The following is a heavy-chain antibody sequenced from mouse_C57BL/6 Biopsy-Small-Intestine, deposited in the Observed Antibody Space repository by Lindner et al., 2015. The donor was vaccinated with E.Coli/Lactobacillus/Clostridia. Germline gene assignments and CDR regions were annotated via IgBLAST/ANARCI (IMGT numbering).Heavy chain of an antibody. CDR1: GYSFTGYY. V-gene: IGHV1-42*01. D-gene: IGHD3-2*01. CDR3: ARDRVASY. CDR2: INPSTGGT. Sequence: VQLQESGPELVKPGASVKISCKASGYSFTGYYMHWVKQSPEKSLEWIGEINPSTGGTTYNQKFKAKATLTVDKSSSTAYVQLKSLTSEDSAVYYCARDRVASYWGQGTLVTVSA. J-gene: IGHJ3*01.